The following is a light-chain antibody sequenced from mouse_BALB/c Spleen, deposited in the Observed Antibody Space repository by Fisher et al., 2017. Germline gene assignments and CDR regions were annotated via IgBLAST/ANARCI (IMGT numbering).Light chain of an antibody. V-gene: IGKV4-79*01. CDR1: SSVSSSY. CDR3: HQRSSYPWT. Sequence: IVITQTTAIMAASLGQKVTMTCSASSSVSSSYLYWYQQKSGSSPKLWIYSISNLASGVPARFSGSGSGTSYSLTINSMEAEDAATYYCHQRSSYPWTFGGGTKLEIK. J-gene: IGKJ1*01. CDR2: SIS.